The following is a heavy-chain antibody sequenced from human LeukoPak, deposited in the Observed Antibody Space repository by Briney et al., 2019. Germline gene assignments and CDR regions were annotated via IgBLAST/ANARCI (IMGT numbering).Heavy chain of an antibody. CDR1: GFDFSRYW. Sequence: GGSLRLSCAASGFDFSRYWMHWVRQVPGKEVVWVSHSHNDGNSVSNADSVKGRFTVSRDNAKNTLYLQMNRLRAEDTAVYNCVSHNDGYDYWGQGTQVTVSS. V-gene: IGHV3-74*01. D-gene: IGHD5-18*01. CDR2: SHNDGNSV. J-gene: IGHJ4*02. CDR3: VSHNDGYDY.